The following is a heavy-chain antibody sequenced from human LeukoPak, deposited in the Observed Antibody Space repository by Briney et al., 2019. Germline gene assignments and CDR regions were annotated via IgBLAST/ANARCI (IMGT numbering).Heavy chain of an antibody. D-gene: IGHD5-18*01. CDR1: GYSFTSYW. Sequence: GESLKTSCKGSGYSFTSYWISWVRQMPGKGLEWMGRIDPSDSYTNYSPSFQGHVTISADKSISTAYLQWSSLKASDTAMYYCARQTSGYSYGAYYYYGMDVWGQGTTVTVSS. V-gene: IGHV5-10-1*01. CDR2: IDPSDSYT. J-gene: IGHJ6*02. CDR3: ARQTSGYSYGAYYYYGMDV.